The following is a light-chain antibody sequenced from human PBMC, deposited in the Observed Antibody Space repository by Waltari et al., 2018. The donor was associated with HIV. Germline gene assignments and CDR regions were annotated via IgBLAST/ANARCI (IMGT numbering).Light chain of an antibody. CDR3: QQYGSSPVT. CDR2: DVS. V-gene: IGKV3D-20*01. J-gene: IGKJ3*01. Sequence: EIVLTQSPATLSLSPGERATLSCGASPSISDTYLAWYLQKPGLAPRLLIFDVSERATDIPDRFSGSGSGTDFTLTITRVEPEDFGVYYCQQYGSSPVTFGPGTKVDVK. CDR1: PSISDTY.